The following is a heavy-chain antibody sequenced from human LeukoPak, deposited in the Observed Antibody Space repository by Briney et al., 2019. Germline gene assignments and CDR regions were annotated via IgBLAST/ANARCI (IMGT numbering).Heavy chain of an antibody. J-gene: IGHJ4*02. V-gene: IGHV5-51*01. CDR2: IYPGDSDT. Sequence: GESLKISCKGPGYSFTSYWIGWVRQMPGKGLEWMGIIYPGDSDTRYSPSFQGQVTISADKSISTAYLQWSSLKASDTAMYYCARSITIFGVVIPPDYWGQGTLVTVSS. CDR3: ARSITIFGVVIPPDY. D-gene: IGHD3-3*01. CDR1: GYSFTSYW.